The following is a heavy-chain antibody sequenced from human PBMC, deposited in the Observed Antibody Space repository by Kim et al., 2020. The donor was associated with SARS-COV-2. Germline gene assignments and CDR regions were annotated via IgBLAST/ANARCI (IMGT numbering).Heavy chain of an antibody. J-gene: IGHJ4*02. CDR3: ARGALDSSSYYFDY. Sequence: NPSLRSRVTISVDTSKTQFSLQLTSVTAADTAVYHCARGALDSSSYYFDYWGQGTLVTVSS. V-gene: IGHV4-59*09. D-gene: IGHD6-6*01.